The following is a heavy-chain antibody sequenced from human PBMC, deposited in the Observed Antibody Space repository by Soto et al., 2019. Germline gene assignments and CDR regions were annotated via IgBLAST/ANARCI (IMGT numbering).Heavy chain of an antibody. CDR1: GYTFTSYG. D-gene: IGHD2-21*02. Sequence: APVKVSCKASGYTFTSYGISWVRQAPGQGLEWMGWISAYNGNTNYAQKLQGRVTMTTDTSTSTAYMELRSLRSDDTAVYYCARDERAYCGGDCYNNWFDPWGQGTLVTVSS. J-gene: IGHJ5*02. CDR2: ISAYNGNT. V-gene: IGHV1-18*01. CDR3: ARDERAYCGGDCYNNWFDP.